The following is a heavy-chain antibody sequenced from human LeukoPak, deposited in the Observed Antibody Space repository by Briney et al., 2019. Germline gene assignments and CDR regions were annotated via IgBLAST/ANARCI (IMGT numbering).Heavy chain of an antibody. Sequence: PGGSLRLSCTASGFTFSTYAMNWVRQAPGKGLEWVSVIFGNGAGTNYADSVKGRFTISRDNSKNTLYLQMNSLRAEDTAVYYCAKDRIPAGFYSVDYWGQGALVTVSS. CDR2: IFGNGAGT. J-gene: IGHJ4*02. D-gene: IGHD3-9*01. V-gene: IGHV3-23*01. CDR1: GFTFSTYA. CDR3: AKDRIPAGFYSVDY.